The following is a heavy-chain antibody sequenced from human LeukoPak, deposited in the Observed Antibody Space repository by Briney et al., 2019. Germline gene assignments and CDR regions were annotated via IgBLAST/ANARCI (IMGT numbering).Heavy chain of an antibody. D-gene: IGHD2-15*01. CDR2: ISSSSSYI. J-gene: IGHJ6*03. V-gene: IGHV3-21*01. Sequence: GGSLRLSCAASGFTFSSYSINWVRQAPGKGLEWVSSISSSSSYIYYADSVKGRFTISRDNAKNSLYPQMNSLRAEDTAVYYCARDFCSGGSCYLDYYYMDVWGKGTTVTVSS. CDR1: GFTFSSYS. CDR3: ARDFCSGGSCYLDYYYMDV.